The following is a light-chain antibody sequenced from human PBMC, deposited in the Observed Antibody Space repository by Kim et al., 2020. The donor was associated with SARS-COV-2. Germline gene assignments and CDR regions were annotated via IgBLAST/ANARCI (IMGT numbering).Light chain of an antibody. Sequence: PGTSAPISCRARQVLGRHSAWYQPKPGQPPRLLIYSDSTRATGITDRFTGSGSGTDFTLTITCLEPEDSAIYYCQQRTNLPRALTLGGGNKVDIK. CDR3: QQRTNLPRALT. V-gene: IGKV3-11*01. CDR1: QVLGRH. J-gene: IGKJ4*01. CDR2: SDS.